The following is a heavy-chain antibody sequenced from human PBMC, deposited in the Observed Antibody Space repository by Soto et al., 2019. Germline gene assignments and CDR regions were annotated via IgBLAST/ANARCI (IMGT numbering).Heavy chain of an antibody. CDR2: IYYSGST. CDR1: GGSISSYY. Sequence: SETLSLTCTVSGGSISSYYGGWFRQPPGKGLEWIGYIYYSGSTTYHPSLKSRVTISVDTSKSQFSLNLTSVTAADTAVYYCARLGGYYQAFDQWGQGSLVTVSS. D-gene: IGHD3-22*01. V-gene: IGHV4-59*08. CDR3: ARLGGYYQAFDQ. J-gene: IGHJ4*02.